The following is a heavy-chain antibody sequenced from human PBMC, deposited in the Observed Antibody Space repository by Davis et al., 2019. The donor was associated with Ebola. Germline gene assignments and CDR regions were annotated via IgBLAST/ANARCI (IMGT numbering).Heavy chain of an antibody. V-gene: IGHV3-30*03. CDR1: GFTFSSYG. D-gene: IGHD2-21*02. CDR3: ARDRAYCGGDCYHDAFDI. CDR2: ISYDGSNK. Sequence: PGGSLRLSCAASGFTFSSYGMHWVRQAPGKGLEWVAVISYDGSNKYYADSVKGRFTISRDNSKNTLYLQMNSLRAEDTAVYYCARDRAYCGGDCYHDAFDIWGQGTMVTVSS. J-gene: IGHJ3*02.